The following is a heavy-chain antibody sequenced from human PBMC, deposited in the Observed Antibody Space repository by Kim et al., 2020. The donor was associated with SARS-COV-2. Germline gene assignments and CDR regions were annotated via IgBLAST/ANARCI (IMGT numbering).Heavy chain of an antibody. Sequence: GGSLRLSCAASGFTFSSYGMHWVRQAPGKGLEWVAVISYDGSNKYYADSVKGRFTISRDNSKNTLYLQMNSLRAEDTAVYYCAKQPRKSVVYANGWFDPWGQGTLVTVSS. CDR2: ISYDGSNK. J-gene: IGHJ5*02. V-gene: IGHV3-30*18. CDR3: AKQPRKSVVYANGWFDP. CDR1: GFTFSSYG. D-gene: IGHD2-8*02.